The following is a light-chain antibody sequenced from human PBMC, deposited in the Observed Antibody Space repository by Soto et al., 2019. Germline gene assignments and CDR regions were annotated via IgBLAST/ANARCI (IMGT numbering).Light chain of an antibody. Sequence: DIQMTHSPSSLSASVGTTVTITCRASQSISTYLNWYQKKPGKAPNLLIYDASRLQSGVPSRFSGSGGGTDFTLSISSVQPEDFATYFCQQSYMDPITLCQGTRLEIK. CDR2: DAS. J-gene: IGKJ5*01. CDR1: QSISTY. V-gene: IGKV1-39*01. CDR3: QQSYMDPIT.